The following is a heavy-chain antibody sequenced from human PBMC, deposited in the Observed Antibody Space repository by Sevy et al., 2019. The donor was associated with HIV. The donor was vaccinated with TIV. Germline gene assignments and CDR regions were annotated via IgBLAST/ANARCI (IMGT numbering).Heavy chain of an antibody. J-gene: IGHJ3*02. Sequence: ASVKVSCKTTGYIFSDYNMHWVRQAPGQGLEWMALINPNSGVTIYAHNFRGRVSLTRDTSMSTAYMELSGLTSDDTAVYYCVREDINAPRTLLSFDIWGQRTMVTVSS. CDR1: GYIFSDYN. D-gene: IGHD3-3*01. CDR2: INPNSGVT. V-gene: IGHV1-2*06. CDR3: VREDINAPRTLLSFDI.